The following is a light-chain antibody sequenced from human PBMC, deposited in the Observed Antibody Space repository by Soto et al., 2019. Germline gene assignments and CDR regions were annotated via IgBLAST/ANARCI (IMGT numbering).Light chain of an antibody. CDR3: QQYGSSPIT. CDR1: HSVSSSY. Sequence: ESVLPQYTGTLSLSPGERATLSCRASHSVSSSYLAWYQQKPGQAPRLLIYGASSRATGFPDRFSGSGSGTDFTLTISRLEPEDFAVYYCQQYGSSPITFGQGTRLEIK. J-gene: IGKJ5*01. V-gene: IGKV3-20*01. CDR2: GAS.